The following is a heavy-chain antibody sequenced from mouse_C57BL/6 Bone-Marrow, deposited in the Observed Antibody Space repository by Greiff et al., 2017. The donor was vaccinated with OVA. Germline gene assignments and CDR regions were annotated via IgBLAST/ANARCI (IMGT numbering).Heavy chain of an antibody. D-gene: IGHD3-3*01. V-gene: IGHV5-12*01. Sequence: EVKLEESGGGLVQPGGSLKLSCAASGFTFSDYYMYWVRQTPEKRLEWVAYISNGGGSTYYPDTVKGRFTISRDNAKNTLYLQMSRLKSEDTAMYYCARHAVGHLDYWGQGTTLTVSS. J-gene: IGHJ2*01. CDR2: ISNGGGST. CDR1: GFTFSDYY. CDR3: ARHAVGHLDY.